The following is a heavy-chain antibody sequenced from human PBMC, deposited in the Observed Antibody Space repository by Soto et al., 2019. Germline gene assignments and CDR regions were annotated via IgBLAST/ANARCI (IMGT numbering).Heavy chain of an antibody. CDR3: ARHIAAAKGITPRFYYYYYGMDV. V-gene: IGHV3-23*01. Sequence: GGSLRLSCAASGFRFSTYDMSWVRQAPGKGLEWVSVMSGSGSGTYYADSVKGRFTISRDNSKNTLYLQMNSLKASDTAMYYCARHIAAAKGITPRFYYYYYGMDVWGQGTTVTVSS. J-gene: IGHJ6*02. CDR1: GFRFSTYD. CDR2: MSGSGSGT. D-gene: IGHD6-13*01.